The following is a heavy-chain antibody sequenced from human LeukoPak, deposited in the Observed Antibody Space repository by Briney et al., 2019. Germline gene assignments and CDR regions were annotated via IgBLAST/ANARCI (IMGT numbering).Heavy chain of an antibody. D-gene: IGHD3-22*01. V-gene: IGHV3-53*01. CDR1: GFTVSSNY. CDR2: IYSGGST. J-gene: IGHJ6*02. Sequence: GGSLRLSCAASGFTVSSNYMSWVRQAPGKGLEWVSVIYSGGSTYYADSVKGRFTISRDNSKNTLYLQMNSLRAEDTAVYYCARDYYDSSGYTYYYYGMGVWGQGTTVTVSS. CDR3: ARDYYDSSGYTYYYYGMGV.